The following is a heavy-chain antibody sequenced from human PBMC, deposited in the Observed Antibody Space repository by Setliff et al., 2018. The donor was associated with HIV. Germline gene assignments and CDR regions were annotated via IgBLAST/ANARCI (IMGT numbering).Heavy chain of an antibody. CDR3: ARLYAPGIVGATNYFDY. CDR1: GGSISSSSYY. J-gene: IGHJ4*02. D-gene: IGHD1-26*01. V-gene: IGHV4-39*01. Sequence: KTSETLSLTCTVSGGSISSSSYYWGWIRQPPGKGLEWIGSIYYSGSTYYNPSLKSRVTISVDTSKNQFSLKLSSVTAADTAVYYCARLYAPGIVGATNYFDYWGQGTLVTVSS. CDR2: IYYSGST.